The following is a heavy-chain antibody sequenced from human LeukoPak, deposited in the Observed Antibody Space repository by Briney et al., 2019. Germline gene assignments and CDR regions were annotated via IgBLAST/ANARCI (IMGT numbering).Heavy chain of an antibody. CDR3: ARGVYSGLTH. D-gene: IGHD5-12*01. J-gene: IGHJ4*02. V-gene: IGHV4-34*01. Sequence: PSETLSLTCAVYGGSFSGYYWSWIRQPPGKGLEWIGEINHSGSTNYNPSLKSRVTISVDTPTNQFSMKLSSVPPADTAVYYCARGVYSGLTHGGQGTLVTVYS. CDR1: GGSFSGYY. CDR2: INHSGST.